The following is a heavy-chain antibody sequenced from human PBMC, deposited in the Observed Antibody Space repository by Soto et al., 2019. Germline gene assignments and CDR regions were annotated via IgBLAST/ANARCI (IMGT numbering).Heavy chain of an antibody. J-gene: IGHJ6*02. D-gene: IGHD3-10*01. CDR2: ISYDGSNK. Sequence: QVQLVESGGGVVQPGRSLRLSCAASGFTFSSYGMHWVSQAPGKGLEWVAVISYDGSNKYYADSVKGRFTISRDNSKNTLYMQMNSLRAEDTAVYYCGGVRGVIPYYYGMDVWGQGTTVTASS. CDR3: GGVRGVIPYYYGMDV. CDR1: GFTFSSYG. V-gene: IGHV3-30*03.